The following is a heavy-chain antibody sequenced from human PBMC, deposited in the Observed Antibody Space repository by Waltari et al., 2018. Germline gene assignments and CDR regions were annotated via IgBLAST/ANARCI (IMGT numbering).Heavy chain of an antibody. CDR3: AREYYYGGSTYDQ. CDR2: ITRDGFSI. D-gene: IGHD3-22*01. V-gene: IGHV3-21*01. J-gene: IGHJ4*02. CDR1: GFLFSSYN. Sequence: VQLVESGGGMVTSGGSMRLSCEPSGFLFSSYNMNWVRQAPGKGLEWVSSITRDGFSIYYADSVKGRFTVSRDNAKNSLYVQMNNLGAEDTAVYYCAREYYYGGSTYDQWGQGTLVTVSS.